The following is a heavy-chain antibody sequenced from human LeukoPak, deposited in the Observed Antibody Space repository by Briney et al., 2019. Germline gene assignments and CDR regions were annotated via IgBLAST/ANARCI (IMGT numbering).Heavy chain of an antibody. Sequence: GGSLRLSCVASGFTFTDYFMSWVRQAPGKGLEWVASIKHNGGEKYYVDSVKGRFTISRDNAKNSLYLEMSSLRVEDTAVYYCAKDQRWESPHYLDSWGQGTLVTVSS. CDR2: IKHNGGEK. V-gene: IGHV3-7*03. CDR3: AKDQRWESPHYLDS. CDR1: GFTFTDYF. D-gene: IGHD1-26*01. J-gene: IGHJ4*02.